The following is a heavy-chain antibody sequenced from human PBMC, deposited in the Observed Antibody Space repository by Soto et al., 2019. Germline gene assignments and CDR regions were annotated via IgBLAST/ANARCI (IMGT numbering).Heavy chain of an antibody. V-gene: IGHV1-8*01. Sequence: SVKVSCKASGYSFTGLDINWVRQTTGQGLEWMGWMEPSSGRTGYAQKFQGRVTMTRDTSINTAYMELSSLTSDDTAFYYCARGVTAGVDYWGQGTLVTVSS. CDR1: GYSFTGLD. D-gene: IGHD1-26*01. CDR3: ARGVTAGVDY. CDR2: MEPSSGRT. J-gene: IGHJ4*02.